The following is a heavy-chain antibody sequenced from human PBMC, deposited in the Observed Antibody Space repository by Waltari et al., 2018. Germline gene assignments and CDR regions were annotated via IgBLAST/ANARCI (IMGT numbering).Heavy chain of an antibody. D-gene: IGHD3-16*02. Sequence: QVQLVQSGAEVKKPGASVKVSCKASGYTFTSYYMHWVRQAPGQGLEWMGIINPSGGSTSYAQKFQGRVTMTRDTSTSTVYMELSSLRSEDTAVYYCARGGVIVAALDAFDIWGQGTMVTVSS. J-gene: IGHJ3*02. V-gene: IGHV1-46*01. CDR3: ARGGVIVAALDAFDI. CDR2: INPSGGST. CDR1: GYTFTSYY.